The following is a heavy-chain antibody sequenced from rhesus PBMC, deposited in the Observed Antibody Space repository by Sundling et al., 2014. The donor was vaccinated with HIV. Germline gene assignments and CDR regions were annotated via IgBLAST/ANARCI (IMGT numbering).Heavy chain of an antibody. V-gene: IGHV4S10*01. CDR2: IFGTTTGT. Sequence: QVQLQESGPGVVKTSETLSLTCAVSGGSISDNYRWSWIRQSPGKGLEWIGYIFGTTTGTSYNPSLKSRVTISTDTSRNQLSLKLNSVTAADTAVYYCVREVWETFGRDVRTYGLDYWGQGVVVTVSS. CDR1: GGSISDNYR. CDR3: VREVWETFGRDVRTYGLDY. J-gene: IGHJ6*01. D-gene: IGHD3-3*01.